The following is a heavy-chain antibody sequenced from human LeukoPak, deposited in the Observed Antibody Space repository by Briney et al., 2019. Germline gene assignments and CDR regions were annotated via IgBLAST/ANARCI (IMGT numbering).Heavy chain of an antibody. J-gene: IGHJ4*02. CDR2: INHSGST. CDR3: ARGGRYCSSTSCKIPFDY. CDR1: GVSFSGYY. Sequence: PSETLSLTCAVYGVSFSGYYWSWIRQPPGKGLEWIGEINHSGSTNYNPSLKSRVTISVDTSKNQFSLKLSSVTAADTAVYYCARGGRYCSSTSCKIPFDYWGQGTLVTVSS. D-gene: IGHD2-2*01. V-gene: IGHV4-34*01.